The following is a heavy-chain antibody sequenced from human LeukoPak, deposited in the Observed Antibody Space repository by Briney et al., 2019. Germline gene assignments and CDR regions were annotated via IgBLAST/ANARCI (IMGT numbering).Heavy chain of an antibody. V-gene: IGHV3-21*01. CDR3: ARDPYDYGDSGEYY. Sequence: PGGSLRLSCAASGFTFSSYSMKWVRQAPGKGLEWGSSISSSSSYIYYADSVKGRFTISRDNAKNSLYLQMNSLRAEDTAVYYCARDPYDYGDSGEYYWGQGTLVTVSS. CDR1: GFTFSSYS. CDR2: ISSSSSYI. J-gene: IGHJ4*02. D-gene: IGHD4-17*01.